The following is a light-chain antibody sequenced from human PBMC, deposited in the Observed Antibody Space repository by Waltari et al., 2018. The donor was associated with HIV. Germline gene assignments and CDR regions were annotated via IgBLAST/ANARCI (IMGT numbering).Light chain of an antibody. Sequence: QSVLTQAPSVSGAPGQRVTISCTGSSSNIGAGYDVNWYQQHPGTAPKLLIFGSRNRPSGVPDRFSASTSGTSASLAITGRQAEDEADYFCQSYDNSLTGSLFGGGTKLTVL. J-gene: IGLJ2*01. CDR1: SSNIGAGYD. CDR3: QSYDNSLTGSL. V-gene: IGLV1-40*01. CDR2: GSR.